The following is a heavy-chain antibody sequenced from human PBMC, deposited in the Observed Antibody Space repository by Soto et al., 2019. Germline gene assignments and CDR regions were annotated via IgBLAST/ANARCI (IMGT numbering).Heavy chain of an antibody. Sequence: HPGGSLRLSCAASGFTFSSSGMHWVRQAPGKGLEWVAVISYDGSNKYYADSVKGRFTISKDNSKSTLYLQLSSLSAEDTAIYYCAKGRCASCYFADYWGQGSLVTVSS. CDR1: GFTFSSSG. J-gene: IGHJ4*02. CDR3: AKGRCASCYFADY. V-gene: IGHV3-30*18. CDR2: ISYDGSNK. D-gene: IGHD2-21*01.